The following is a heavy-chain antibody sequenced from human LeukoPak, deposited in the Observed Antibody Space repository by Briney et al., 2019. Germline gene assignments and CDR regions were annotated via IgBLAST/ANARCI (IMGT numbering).Heavy chain of an antibody. CDR2: IWYDGSNK. CDR1: GFTFSSYG. V-gene: IGHV3-30*02. J-gene: IGHJ4*02. Sequence: GGSLRLSCAAAGFTFSSYGMHWVRQAPGKGLEWVAVIWYDGSNKYYADSVKGRFTISRDNSKNTLYLQMNSLRAEDTAVYYCAKDGDQYSGSYYYFDYWGQGTLVTVSS. CDR3: AKDGDQYSGSYYYFDY. D-gene: IGHD1-26*01.